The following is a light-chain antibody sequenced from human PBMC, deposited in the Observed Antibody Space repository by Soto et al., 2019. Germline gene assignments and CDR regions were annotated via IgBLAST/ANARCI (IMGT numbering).Light chain of an antibody. CDR3: QQYHNWPPQNT. V-gene: IGKV3-15*01. J-gene: IGKJ2*01. Sequence: EIVMTQSPASLSVSPGDGATLSCRASQTVASNLAWYQQKPGQGPRLLIHGASTRAAGVPARFSGSGSGTDFTLTISSLQSEDFAVYYCQQYHNWPPQNTFGQGTKLQI. CDR1: QTVASN. CDR2: GAS.